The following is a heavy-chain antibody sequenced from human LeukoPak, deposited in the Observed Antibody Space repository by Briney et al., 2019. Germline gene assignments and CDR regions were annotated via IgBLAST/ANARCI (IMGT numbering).Heavy chain of an antibody. CDR2: ISAYNGNT. J-gene: IGHJ4*02. CDR3: ARDLEAAGSVYFDY. Sequence: ASVKVSCKASGYTFASYGISWVRQAPGQGLEWMGWISAYNGNTNYAQKLQGRVTMTTDTSPSTAYMELRSLRSDDTAVYYCARDLEAAGSVYFDYWGQGTLVTVSS. CDR1: GYTFASYG. D-gene: IGHD6-13*01. V-gene: IGHV1-18*01.